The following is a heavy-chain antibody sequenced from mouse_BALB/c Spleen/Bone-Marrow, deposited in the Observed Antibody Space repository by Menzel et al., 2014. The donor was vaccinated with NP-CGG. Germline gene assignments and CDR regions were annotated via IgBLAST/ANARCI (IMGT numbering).Heavy chain of an antibody. V-gene: IGHV1S81*02. Sequence: QFQLQPSGAELVKPGASVKLSCKASGYTFTSYWMHWVKRRPGQGLEWIGEINPSNGRTNYNEKFKSKATLTVDKSSSTAYMQLSSLTSEDSAVYYCARRTTTVVATDYWGQGTTLTAPS. CDR3: ARRTTTVVATDY. D-gene: IGHD1-1*01. CDR1: GYTFTSYW. CDR2: INPSNGRT. J-gene: IGHJ2*01.